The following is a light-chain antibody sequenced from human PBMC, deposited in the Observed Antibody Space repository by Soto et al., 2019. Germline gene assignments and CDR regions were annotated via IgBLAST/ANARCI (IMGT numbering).Light chain of an antibody. CDR2: DAS. CDR3: QQYKTYPWT. V-gene: IGKV1-5*01. J-gene: IGKJ1*01. Sequence: DIQMTQSPSTLSASVGDRVTITCRASQSISGWLAWYQQKPGKGPSILIYDASNLESGVPSRFSGSGSGTEFTLTINSLQSADFATYYCQQYKTYPWTFGQGTKVEI. CDR1: QSISGW.